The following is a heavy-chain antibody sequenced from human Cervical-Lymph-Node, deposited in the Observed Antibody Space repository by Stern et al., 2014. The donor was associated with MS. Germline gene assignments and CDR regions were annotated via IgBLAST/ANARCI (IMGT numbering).Heavy chain of an antibody. CDR2: ISGGGSVI. D-gene: IGHD3-10*01. CDR1: EFTFSDYY. V-gene: IGHV3-11*01. Sequence: VQLVESGGNLVKPAGSLRLSCAASEFTFSDYYMIWIRQAPGKGLEWVSFISGGGSVIYYADSVKGRFTISRDNAKSSLYLQMNDLRAEDTAVYYCARVRRRHHFDYWGQGTLVTVSS. J-gene: IGHJ4*02. CDR3: ARVRRRHHFDY.